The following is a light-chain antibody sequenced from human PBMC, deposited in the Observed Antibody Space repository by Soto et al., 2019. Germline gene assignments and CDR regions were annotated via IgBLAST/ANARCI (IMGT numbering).Light chain of an antibody. CDR2: GAS. CDR1: QSVSYSY. Sequence: EIVLTQSPGTLSFSPGDRATLSCRASQSVSYSYLAWYRQKPGQAPRLLIYGASSRATGIPDRFSGSGSGTDFTLTISRLEPEDFAVYYCQQYGSSPFTLGQGTRLEIK. V-gene: IGKV3-20*01. J-gene: IGKJ5*01. CDR3: QQYGSSPFT.